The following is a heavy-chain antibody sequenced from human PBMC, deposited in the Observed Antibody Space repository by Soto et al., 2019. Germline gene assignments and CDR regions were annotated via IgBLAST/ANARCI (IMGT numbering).Heavy chain of an antibody. J-gene: IGHJ5*02. CDR2: INPTGDRS. D-gene: IGHD3-10*01. V-gene: IGHV1-46*01. CDR3: ARDGQSISMDRGVMAWFDP. CDR1: GYTFTSYY. Sequence: ASVKVSCKGSGYTFTSYYMHWVRQAPGQGLEWMGIINPTGDRSSYAQKFQGRVAMTRDASSGTFYMELSSLRSEDTAVYFCARDGQSISMDRGVMAWFDPWGQGTLVTVS.